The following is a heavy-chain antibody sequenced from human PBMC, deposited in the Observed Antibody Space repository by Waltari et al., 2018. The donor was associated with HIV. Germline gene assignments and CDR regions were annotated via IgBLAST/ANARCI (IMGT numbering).Heavy chain of an antibody. D-gene: IGHD2-15*01. CDR1: GGSISSYY. Sequence: QVQLQESGPGLVKPSETLSLTCTVSGGSISSYYWSWIRQPPGKGLEWIGYIYYSGSTNSNPSLKRRVTISVDTSKNQFSLKLSSVTAADTAVYYCARAVGGPLGAFDIWGQGTMVTVSS. CDR2: IYYSGST. V-gene: IGHV4-59*01. J-gene: IGHJ3*02. CDR3: ARAVGGPLGAFDI.